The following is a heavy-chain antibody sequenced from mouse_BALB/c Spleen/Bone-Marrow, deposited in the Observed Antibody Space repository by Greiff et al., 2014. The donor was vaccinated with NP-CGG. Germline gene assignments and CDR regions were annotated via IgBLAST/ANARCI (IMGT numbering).Heavy chain of an antibody. CDR1: GFSLTSYG. J-gene: IGHJ4*01. V-gene: IGHV2-9*02. CDR3: ARGSYYEGAMDY. CDR2: IWAGGST. Sequence: VQGVESGPGLVAPSPSLSITCTVSGFSLTSYGVHWVRQPPGKVLEWLGVIWAGGSTNYNSALMSRLSISKDNSKSQVFLKMNSLQTDDTAMYDWARGSYYEGAMDYWGQGTSVTVSS. D-gene: IGHD1-1*01.